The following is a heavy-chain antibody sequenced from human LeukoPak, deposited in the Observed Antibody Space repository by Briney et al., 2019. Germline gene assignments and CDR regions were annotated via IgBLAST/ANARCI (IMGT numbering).Heavy chain of an antibody. CDR1: GFTFSSYA. CDR2: IFGSGGST. V-gene: IGHV3-23*01. D-gene: IGHD3-10*01. Sequence: GGSLRLSCAASGFTFSSYAMYWVRQAPGKGLEWVSGIFGSGGSTHYADSVKGRFTISRDNSKNTVYLQMNSLRAEDTAVYYCARDRHYYGSGSENWFDPWGQGTLVTVSS. CDR3: ARDRHYYGSGSENWFDP. J-gene: IGHJ5*02.